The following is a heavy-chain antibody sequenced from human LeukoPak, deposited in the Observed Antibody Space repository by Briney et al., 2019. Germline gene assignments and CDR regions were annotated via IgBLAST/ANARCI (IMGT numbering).Heavy chain of an antibody. D-gene: IGHD3-10*02. V-gene: IGHV3-53*04. J-gene: IGHJ4*02. Sequence: GGSLRLSCAASGFTVSSNYMSWGRQAPGKGLEWVSVIYSGGSTYYADSVKGRFTISRHNSKNTLYLQMNSLRAEDTAVYYRARDLVRGVIRSIFDYWGQGTLVTVSS. CDR3: ARDLVRGVIRSIFDY. CDR2: IYSGGST. CDR1: GFTVSSNY.